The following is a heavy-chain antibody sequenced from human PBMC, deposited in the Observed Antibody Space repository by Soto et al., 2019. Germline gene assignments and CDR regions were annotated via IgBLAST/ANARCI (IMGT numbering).Heavy chain of an antibody. J-gene: IGHJ4*02. Sequence: EVQLVESGGGLVQPGGSLRLSCAASGFTFSSYWMVWVRQAPGKGLEWVANIKPDGSEKYYVDSVKGRFTISRDNAWMSLYLEMNRLRAEDRAVFYCVRGARRGGDFDYWGQGTLVTVS. D-gene: IGHD3-10*01. CDR1: GFTFSSYW. CDR2: IKPDGSEK. V-gene: IGHV3-7*04. CDR3: VRGARRGGDFDY.